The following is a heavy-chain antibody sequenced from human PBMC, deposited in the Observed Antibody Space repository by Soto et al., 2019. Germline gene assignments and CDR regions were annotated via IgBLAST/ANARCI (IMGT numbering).Heavy chain of an antibody. CDR1: GGSVSSGSYY. J-gene: IGHJ4*02. CDR2: IHYSGSA. V-gene: IGHV4-61*01. D-gene: IGHD3-16*02. Sequence: SETLSLTCTGSGGSVSSGSYYWSWFRQPPGKGLEWIGYIHYSGSANYSPSLKSRVTISIDTSKNQFSMNLSSVTAADTAVYHCARLEYFQYDWGSYRSQYHPDYWGQRTLVTVSS. CDR3: ARLEYFQYDWGSYRSQYHPDY.